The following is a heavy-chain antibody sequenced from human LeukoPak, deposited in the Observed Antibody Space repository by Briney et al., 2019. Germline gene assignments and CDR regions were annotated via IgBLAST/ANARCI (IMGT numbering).Heavy chain of an antibody. D-gene: IGHD5-12*01. V-gene: IGHV3-7*01. CDR3: ARGGYSFDY. CDR1: GVSLSGYW. J-gene: IGHJ4*02. Sequence: GGSLRLSCAASGVSLSGYWMSWVRQAPGKGLEAVARLHADGNEKDYVDSVKGRFTVSRGNDKNSLYLQMNSLRVEDTTVYYCARGGYSFDYLGQGTLVTVSS. CDR2: LHADGNEK.